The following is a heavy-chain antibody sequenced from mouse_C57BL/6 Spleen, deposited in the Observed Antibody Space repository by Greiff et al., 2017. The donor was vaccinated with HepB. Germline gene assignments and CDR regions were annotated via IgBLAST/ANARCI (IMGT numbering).Heavy chain of an antibody. CDR1: GYAFSSYW. V-gene: IGHV1-80*01. D-gene: IGHD2-2*01. J-gene: IGHJ2*01. CDR2: IYPGDGDT. Sequence: VQLQQSGAELVKPGASVKISCKASGYAFSSYWMNWVKQRPGKGLEWIGQIYPGDGDTNYNGTFKGKATLTADKSSSTAYMQLSSLTSEDSAVYFCARKDYGYDAGYFDYWGQGTTLTVSS. CDR3: ARKDYGYDAGYFDY.